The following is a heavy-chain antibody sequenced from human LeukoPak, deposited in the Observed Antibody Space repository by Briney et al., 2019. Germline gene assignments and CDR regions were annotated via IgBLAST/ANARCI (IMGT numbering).Heavy chain of an antibody. CDR3: ARALRVGSSGYYYFDY. D-gene: IGHD6-25*01. CDR1: GFTFGDYG. V-gene: IGHV3-20*04. Sequence: GGSLRLSCAASGFTFGDYGMTWVRQPPGKGLEWVSGIDWNGGSTGYADSVKGRFTISRDNAKNSLYLQMDSLRAEGTALYYCARALRVGSSGYYYFDYWGQGTLVTVSS. J-gene: IGHJ4*02. CDR2: IDWNGGST.